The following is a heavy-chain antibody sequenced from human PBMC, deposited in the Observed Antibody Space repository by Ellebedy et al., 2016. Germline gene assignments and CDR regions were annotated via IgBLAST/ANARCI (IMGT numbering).Heavy chain of an antibody. CDR1: GFTFSSYS. J-gene: IGHJ4*02. Sequence: GESLKISCAASGFTFSSYSMNWVRQAPGKGLEWVSYISSSSDTIYYADSVKGRFTISRDNAMNSLYLQMNSLRDEDTAVYYCVRDSKGSGSNYWYDQWGQGTLVTVSS. V-gene: IGHV3-48*02. CDR2: ISSSSDTI. CDR3: VRDSKGSGSNYWYDQ. D-gene: IGHD3-10*01.